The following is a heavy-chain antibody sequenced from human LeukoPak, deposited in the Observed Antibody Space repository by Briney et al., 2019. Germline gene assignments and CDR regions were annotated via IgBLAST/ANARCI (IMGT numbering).Heavy chain of an antibody. V-gene: IGHV4-31*03. Sequence: PSQTLSLTCTVSGGSISSGGYYWSWIRQHPGTGLEWIGYIYYSGSTYYNPSLKSRVTISVDTSKNQFSLKLSSVTAADTAVYYCASGSWDSSGSQFDPWGQGTLVTVSS. J-gene: IGHJ5*02. D-gene: IGHD3-22*01. CDR2: IYYSGST. CDR3: ASGSWDSSGSQFDP. CDR1: GGSISSGGYY.